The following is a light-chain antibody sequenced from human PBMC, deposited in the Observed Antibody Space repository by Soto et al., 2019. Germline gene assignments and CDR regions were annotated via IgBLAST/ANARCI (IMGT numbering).Light chain of an antibody. CDR3: QQYNTFWT. CDR1: QGISSY. CDR2: DVS. V-gene: IGKV1-9*01. J-gene: IGKJ1*01. Sequence: DIQLNQSPSFLSSSVGDGVTRTCRASQGISSYLAWYQQKPGKAPKXLIYDVSSLESGVPSRFSGSGSETEFTLTISSLQPDDSAIYYCQQYNTFWTFGQGTKVDI.